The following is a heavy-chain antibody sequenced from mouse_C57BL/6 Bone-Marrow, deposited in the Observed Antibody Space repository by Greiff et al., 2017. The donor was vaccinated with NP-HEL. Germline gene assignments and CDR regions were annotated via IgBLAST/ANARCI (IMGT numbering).Heavy chain of an antibody. V-gene: IGHV1-59*01. CDR1: GYTFTSYW. CDR3: ARITTVVGGTFAY. D-gene: IGHD1-1*01. J-gene: IGHJ3*01. CDR2: IDPSDSYT. Sequence: VQLQQPGAELVRPGTSVKLSCKASGYTFTSYWMHWVKQRPGQGLEWIGVIDPSDSYTNYNQKFKGKATLTVDTSSSTAYMQLSSLTSEDSAVYDCARITTVVGGTFAYWGQGTLVTVSA.